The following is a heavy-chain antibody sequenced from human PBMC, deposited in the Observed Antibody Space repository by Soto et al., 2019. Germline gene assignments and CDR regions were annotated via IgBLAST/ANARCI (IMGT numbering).Heavy chain of an antibody. CDR2: ISAYNGNT. V-gene: IGHV1-18*01. J-gene: IGHJ6*02. Sequence: QVQLVQSGGEVKKPGASVKVSCKTSGYSFTTYGISWVRQAHGQGLAWMGWISAYNGNTNYAQKLQGRVTMTTDTSTSTAYMELRSLRTDDTAVYYCAREGPAPYYYYGMDVWGQGSTVTVS. CDR1: GYSFTTYG. CDR3: AREGPAPYYYYGMDV.